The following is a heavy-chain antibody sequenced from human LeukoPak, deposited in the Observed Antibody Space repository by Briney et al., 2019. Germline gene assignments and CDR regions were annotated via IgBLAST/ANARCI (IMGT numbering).Heavy chain of an antibody. V-gene: IGHV3-23*01. CDR2: IRSSGDST. CDR3: AKDLNGGYNYGNDY. J-gene: IGHJ4*02. D-gene: IGHD5-18*01. CDR1: GFTFSSYA. Sequence: GGSLRLSCAASGFTFSSYAMSWVRQAPGEGLEWVSTIRSSGDSTTYADSVKGRFTISRDNSKNALYLQMNSLRVEDTAVYYCAKDLNGGYNYGNDYWGQGTLVTVSS.